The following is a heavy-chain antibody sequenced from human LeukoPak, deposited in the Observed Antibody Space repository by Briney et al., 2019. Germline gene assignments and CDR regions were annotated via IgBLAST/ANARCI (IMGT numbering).Heavy chain of an antibody. Sequence: SGPTLVNPTQTLSLTRTFAGFSLSTNGVGVGWIRQPPGKALEWLASIYWNGDKRYSPSLNSRLTITKDTTKNQVVLTMTNVDPVDTATYYCAHTPSYDLRIYFDYWGQGTLVTVSS. V-gene: IGHV2-5*01. CDR3: AHTPSYDLRIYFDY. J-gene: IGHJ4*02. CDR2: IYWNGDK. CDR1: GFSLSTNGVG. D-gene: IGHD3-3*01.